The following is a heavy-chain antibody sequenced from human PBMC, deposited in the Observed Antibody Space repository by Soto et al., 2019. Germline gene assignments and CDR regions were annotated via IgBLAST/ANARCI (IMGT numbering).Heavy chain of an antibody. CDR2: INSDGSIT. Sequence: EVQLVESGGDLVQPGGSLRLSCAASGFSFSSHWMHWVRQAPGKGLVWVSRINSDGSITSYADSVKGRFTISGDNAKNTLYVEMNSLRVEDTAVYYCARWRAYGSGTQGMDVWGQGTTVIVSS. CDR1: GFSFSSHW. CDR3: ARWRAYGSGTQGMDV. V-gene: IGHV3-74*01. J-gene: IGHJ6*02. D-gene: IGHD3-10*01.